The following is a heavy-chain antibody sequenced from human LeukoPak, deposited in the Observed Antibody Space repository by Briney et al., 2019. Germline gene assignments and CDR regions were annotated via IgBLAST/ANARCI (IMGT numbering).Heavy chain of an antibody. CDR1: GYTFTSYG. Sequence: ASVKVSCKASGYTFTSYGISWVRQAPGQGLEWMGWINPNSGGTNYAQKFQGRVTMTRDTSISTAYMELSRLRSDDTAVYYCARDGKGSGWYPLYAFDIWGQGTMVTVSS. CDR3: ARDGKGSGWYPLYAFDI. V-gene: IGHV1-2*02. J-gene: IGHJ3*02. D-gene: IGHD6-19*01. CDR2: INPNSGGT.